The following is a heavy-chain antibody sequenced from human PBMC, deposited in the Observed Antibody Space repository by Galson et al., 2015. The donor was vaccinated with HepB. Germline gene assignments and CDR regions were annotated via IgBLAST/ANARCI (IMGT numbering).Heavy chain of an antibody. J-gene: IGHJ6*02. D-gene: IGHD2-21*02. CDR2: ISYDGNTK. Sequence: SLRLSCAASGFIFSDYGMHWVRQAPGKGLEWVAVISYDGNTKFYADSVKGRFTISRDNSKSTLYLQMDSLRAEDTAVYYCAKDLALTASYYYLGMDVRGQGTTVTVSS. V-gene: IGHV3-30*18. CDR3: AKDLALTASYYYLGMDV. CDR1: GFIFSDYG.